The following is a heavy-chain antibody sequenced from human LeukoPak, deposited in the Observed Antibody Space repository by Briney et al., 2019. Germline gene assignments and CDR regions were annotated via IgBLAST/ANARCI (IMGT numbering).Heavy chain of an antibody. Sequence: PGGSPRLSCAASGFTFSSYWMSWVRQAPGKGLEWVANIKQDGSEKYYVDSVKGRFTISRDNAKNSLYLQMNSLRAEDTAVYYCARVQGSSGPGIFDYWGQGTLVTVSS. D-gene: IGHD6-19*01. J-gene: IGHJ4*02. CDR2: IKQDGSEK. V-gene: IGHV3-7*01. CDR1: GFTFSSYW. CDR3: ARVQGSSGPGIFDY.